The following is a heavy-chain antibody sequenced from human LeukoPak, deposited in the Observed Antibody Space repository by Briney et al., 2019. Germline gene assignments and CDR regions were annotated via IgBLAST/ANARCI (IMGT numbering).Heavy chain of an antibody. D-gene: IGHD3-22*01. J-gene: IGHJ4*02. CDR2: ISAYNGNT. Sequence: ASVKVSCKASGYTSTSYGISWVRQAPGQGLEWMGWISAYNGNTNYAQKLQGRVTMTTDTSTSTAYMELRSLRSDDTAVYYCARALSSYYYDSSGYRFDYWGQGTLVTVSS. CDR1: GYTSTSYG. CDR3: ARALSSYYYDSSGYRFDY. V-gene: IGHV1-18*01.